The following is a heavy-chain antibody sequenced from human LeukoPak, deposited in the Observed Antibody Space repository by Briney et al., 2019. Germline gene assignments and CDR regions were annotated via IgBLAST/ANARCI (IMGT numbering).Heavy chain of an antibody. Sequence: ASVKVSCKASGGTFSSYAISWVRQAPGQGLEWMGGIIPIFGTANYAQKFQGRVTITADESTSTAYMELSSLRSEDTAVYYCARGLSTWNDPLFDSWGQGTLVTVSS. D-gene: IGHD1-1*01. J-gene: IGHJ4*02. CDR2: IIPIFGTA. CDR3: ARGLSTWNDPLFDS. V-gene: IGHV1-69*13. CDR1: GGTFSSYA.